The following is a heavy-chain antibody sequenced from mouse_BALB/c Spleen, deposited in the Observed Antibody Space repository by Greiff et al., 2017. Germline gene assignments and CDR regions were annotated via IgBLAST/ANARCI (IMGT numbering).Heavy chain of an antibody. CDR3: ARGGGYDNWYFDV. D-gene: IGHD2-2*01. J-gene: IGHJ1*01. CDR1: GYTFTDYN. Sequence: EVQLQQSGPELVKPGASVKISCKASGYTFTDYNMHWVKQSHGKSLEWIGYIYPYNGGTGYNQKFKSKATLTVDNSSSTAYMELRSLTSEDSAVYYCARGGGYDNWYFDVWGEGTTVTVSA. V-gene: IGHV1S29*02. CDR2: IYPYNGGT.